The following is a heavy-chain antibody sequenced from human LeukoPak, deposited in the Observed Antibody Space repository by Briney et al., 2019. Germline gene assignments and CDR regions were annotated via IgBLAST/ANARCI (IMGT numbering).Heavy chain of an antibody. CDR1: GFTFSNYA. CDR3: AKTPLNYYDSSGETGFDY. J-gene: IGHJ4*02. CDR2: ISGSGVNT. D-gene: IGHD3-22*01. V-gene: IGHV3-23*01. Sequence: GGSLRVSCAASGFTFSNYAMNWVRQAPGKGLEWVSGISGSGVNTYYADSVRGRFTISRDNSKNTLFLHMNSLRAEDTAVYFCAKTPLNYYDSSGETGFDYWGQGTLVTVSS.